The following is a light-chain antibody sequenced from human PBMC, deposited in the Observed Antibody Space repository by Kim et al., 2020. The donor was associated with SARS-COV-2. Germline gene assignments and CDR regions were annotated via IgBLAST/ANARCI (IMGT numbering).Light chain of an antibody. Sequence: SAGERATQSCRASQSVRSNYLASCQQRPGQAPRLLIYTASTRASVIPDRFSVSGSGTYFTLAISRLEPGDFAVYYCQQYGDPARTFGQESKV. V-gene: IGKV3-20*01. CDR3: QQYGDPART. CDR2: TAS. J-gene: IGKJ1*01. CDR1: QSVRSNY.